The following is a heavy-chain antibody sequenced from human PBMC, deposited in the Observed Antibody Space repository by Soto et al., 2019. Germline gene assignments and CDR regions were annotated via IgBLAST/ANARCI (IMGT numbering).Heavy chain of an antibody. J-gene: IGHJ4*02. CDR1: GYTFSGYF. CDR2: MNPNSGGT. CDR3: ARGYYSSSWRVFDY. V-gene: IGHV1-2*02. Sequence: QVQLVQSGADVKKPGASVKVSCKTSGYTFSGYFMHWLRQAPGQGLEWMGWMNPNSGGTEYAQNFQGRVSMTWDTSISTAYMELSRPRSDDTAIYYCARGYYSSSWRVFDYWGQGTLVTVSS. D-gene: IGHD6-13*01.